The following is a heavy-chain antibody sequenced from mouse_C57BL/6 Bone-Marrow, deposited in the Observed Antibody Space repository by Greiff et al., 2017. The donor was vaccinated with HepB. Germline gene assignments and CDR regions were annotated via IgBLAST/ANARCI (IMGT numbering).Heavy chain of an antibody. D-gene: IGHD2-5*01. CDR3: ARHEGDYSNYRYYFDY. CDR2: FYPGSGSI. V-gene: IGHV1-62-2*01. J-gene: IGHJ2*01. CDR1: GYTFTEYT. Sequence: VQLQESGAELVKPGASVKLSCKASGYTFTEYTIHWVKQRSGQGLEWIGWFYPGSGSIKYNEKFKDKATLTADKSSSTVYMELSSLTSEDSAVYFCARHEGDYSNYRYYFDYWGQGTTLTVSS.